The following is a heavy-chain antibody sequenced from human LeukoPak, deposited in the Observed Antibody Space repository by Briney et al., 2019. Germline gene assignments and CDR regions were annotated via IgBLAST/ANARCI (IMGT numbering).Heavy chain of an antibody. J-gene: IGHJ4*02. CDR3: ARVHRGYSGYEGIDY. CDR1: GYTFTGYY. Sequence: ASVKVSCKASGYTFTGYYMHWVRQAPGQGLEWMGWINPNSGGTNYAQKFQGRVTMTRDTSISTAYMELSRLRSEDTAVYYCARVHRGYSGYEGIDYWGQGTLVTVSS. CDR2: INPNSGGT. D-gene: IGHD5-12*01. V-gene: IGHV1-2*02.